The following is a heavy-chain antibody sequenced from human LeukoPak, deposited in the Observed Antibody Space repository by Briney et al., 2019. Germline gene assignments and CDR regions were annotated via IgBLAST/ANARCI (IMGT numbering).Heavy chain of an antibody. Sequence: ASVKVSCKASGYTFTGYYMHWVRQAPGQGLEWMGWINPNSGGTNYAQKFQGRVTMTRDTSISTAYMELSRLRSDDTAVYYCARPQIAARPSAHYYYMDVWGKGTTVTVSS. J-gene: IGHJ6*03. CDR3: ARPQIAARPSAHYYYMDV. D-gene: IGHD6-6*01. CDR1: GYTFTGYY. CDR2: INPNSGGT. V-gene: IGHV1-2*02.